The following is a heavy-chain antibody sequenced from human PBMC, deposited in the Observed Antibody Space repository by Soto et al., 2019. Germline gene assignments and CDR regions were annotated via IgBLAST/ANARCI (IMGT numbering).Heavy chain of an antibody. CDR2: TSYDGSDK. Sequence: QVQLVESGGGVVQPGTSLRVSCVGSGFTFRSYVIHWVRQAPGKGLEWVALTSYDGSDKYYGDSVRGRFTIARDNARNTVALQRGSLRVEEAALFYCARWGTRGGLDVWGQGTLVCVSS. D-gene: IGHD3-16*01. CDR1: GFTFRSYV. V-gene: IGHV3-30*19. J-gene: IGHJ1*01. CDR3: ARWGTRGGLDV.